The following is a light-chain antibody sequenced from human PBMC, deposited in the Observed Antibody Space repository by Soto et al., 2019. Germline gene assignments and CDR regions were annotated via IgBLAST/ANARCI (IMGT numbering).Light chain of an antibody. J-gene: IGKJ2*01. CDR2: GAL. Sequence: EIVLTQSPGTLSLSPGERATLSCRASQSVSSSYLAWYQQKPGQAPRLLIYGALNRATGIPDRFSASGSGTDFTLTSSRLEPEDFAMYYCQQYGSSPPYTFGQGTKLEIK. CDR1: QSVSSSY. CDR3: QQYGSSPPYT. V-gene: IGKV3-20*01.